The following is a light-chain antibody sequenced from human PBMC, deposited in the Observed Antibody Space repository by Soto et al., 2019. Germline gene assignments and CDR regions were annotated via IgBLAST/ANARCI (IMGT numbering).Light chain of an antibody. CDR3: SSYASSGAVV. V-gene: IGLV2-14*01. CDR2: EVN. Sequence: QSALTQPASVSGSPGQPITISCTGTSSDVGAYNYVSWYQLHPGKAPKLMIYEVNNRPSGVSHRFSGSKSGNTASLTFSGLQPEDEADYYCSSYASSGAVVFGGGTKGTVL. J-gene: IGLJ3*02. CDR1: SSDVGAYNY.